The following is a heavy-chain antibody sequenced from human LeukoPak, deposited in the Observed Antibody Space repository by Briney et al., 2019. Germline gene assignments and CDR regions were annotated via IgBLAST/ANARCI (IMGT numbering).Heavy chain of an antibody. CDR3: ARGYSYGLYEVRAAGDY. CDR1: GGSISSYY. D-gene: IGHD5-18*01. Sequence: PSETLSLTCTVSGGSISSYYWSWIRQPPGKGLEWIGYIYYSGSTNCNPSLKSRVTISVDTSKNQFSLKLSSVTAADTAVYYCARGYSYGLYEVRAAGDYWGQGTLVTVSS. V-gene: IGHV4-59*08. J-gene: IGHJ4*02. CDR2: IYYSGST.